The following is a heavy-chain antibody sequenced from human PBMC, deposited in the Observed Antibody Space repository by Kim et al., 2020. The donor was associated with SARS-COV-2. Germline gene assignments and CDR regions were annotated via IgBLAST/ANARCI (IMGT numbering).Heavy chain of an antibody. CDR1: GFTFSSYG. J-gene: IGHJ3*02. CDR2: IWYDGSNK. CDR3: ARVTYYYDSSWTDAFDI. V-gene: IGHV3-33*01. Sequence: GGSLRLSCAASGFTFSSYGMHWVRQAPGKGLEWVAVIWYDGSNKYYADSVKGRFTISRDNSKNTLYLQMNSLRAEDTAVYYCARVTYYYDSSWTDAFDIWGQGTMVTVSS. D-gene: IGHD3-22*01.